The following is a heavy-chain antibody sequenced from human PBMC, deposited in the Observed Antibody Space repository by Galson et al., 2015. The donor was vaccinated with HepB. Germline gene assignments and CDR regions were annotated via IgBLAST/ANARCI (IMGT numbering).Heavy chain of an antibody. Sequence: SVKVSCKASGGTFSSYVISWMRQAPGQGLEWMGGIIPIFGRAHYAQKFQGRVTITADESTGTAYMELSGLRSEDTAVYYCARQPNYYDKRLDHWVQGSLVTGSS. D-gene: IGHD3-22*01. CDR2: IIPIFGRA. CDR3: ARQPNYYDKRLDH. J-gene: IGHJ4*02. V-gene: IGHV1-69*13. CDR1: GGTFSSYV.